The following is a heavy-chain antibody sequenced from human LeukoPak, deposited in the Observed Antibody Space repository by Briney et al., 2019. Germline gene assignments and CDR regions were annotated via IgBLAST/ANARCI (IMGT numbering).Heavy chain of an antibody. CDR1: GGSISSYY. CDR2: IYYSGST. D-gene: IGHD2-2*01. CDR3: ARRYCGSTSCSYYFDY. V-gene: IGHV4-59*08. J-gene: IGHJ4*02. Sequence: PSETLSLTCTVSGGSISSYYWSWIRQPPGKGLEWIGYIYYSGSTNYNPSLKSRVTISVDTSKNQFSLKLSSVTAADTAVYYCARRYCGSTSCSYYFDYWGQGTLVTVSS.